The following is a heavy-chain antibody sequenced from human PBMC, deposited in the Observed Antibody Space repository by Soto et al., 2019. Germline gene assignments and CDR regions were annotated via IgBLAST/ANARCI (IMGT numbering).Heavy chain of an antibody. CDR1: GDSVSGNSAA. CDR2: TYYRSRWYN. V-gene: IGHV6-1*01. J-gene: IGHJ6*04. CDR3: AGTTSHHWLFMDV. Sequence: PSQTLSLTCAISGDSVSGNSAAWNWIRLSPSRGLEWLARTYYRSRWYNDYAVSVRSRITVNADTSKNQFSLQLTSVTPEDTAIYYCAGTTSHHWLFMDVWGRGTTVTCSS. D-gene: IGHD1-1*01.